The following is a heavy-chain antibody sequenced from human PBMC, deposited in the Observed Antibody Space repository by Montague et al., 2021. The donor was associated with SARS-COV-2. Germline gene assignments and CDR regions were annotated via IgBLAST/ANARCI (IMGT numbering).Heavy chain of an antibody. CDR3: ARIWGATRGDAFDI. V-gene: IGHV2-70*01. CDR1: GFSLSTSGMC. CDR2: XXWDDDK. J-gene: IGHJ3*02. D-gene: IGHD1-26*01. Sequence: PALVKPTQTLTLTCTFSGFSLSTSGMCVSWIRQPQGKALEWLALXXWDDDKYYSTSLKTRLTISKDTSKNQVVLTMTNMDPVDTATYYCARIWGATRGDAFDIWGQGTMVTVSS.